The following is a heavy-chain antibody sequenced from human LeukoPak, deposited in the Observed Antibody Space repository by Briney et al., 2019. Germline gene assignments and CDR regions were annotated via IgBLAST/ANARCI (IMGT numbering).Heavy chain of an antibody. Sequence: GGSLRLSCAASGFTFSSNTMTWVRQVSGKGLEWVSSIRGGGSDTHYAGTVRGRFTISRDNSKNTPYLQMNSLRAEDTAVYYCARCYTYGTTWFGGLDVWGQGTTVTVSS. CDR2: IRGGGSDT. D-gene: IGHD3-10*01. V-gene: IGHV3-23*01. CDR3: ARCYTYGTTWFGGLDV. CDR1: GFTFSSNT. J-gene: IGHJ6*02.